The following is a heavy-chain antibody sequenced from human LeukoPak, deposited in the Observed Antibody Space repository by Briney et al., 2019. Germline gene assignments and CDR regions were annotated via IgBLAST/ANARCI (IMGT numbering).Heavy chain of an antibody. V-gene: IGHV4-39*07. CDR1: GGSISSSSYY. CDR2: IYYSGST. Sequence: KPSETLSLTCTVSGGSISSSSYYWGWIRQPPGKGLEWIGSIYYSGSTYYNPSLKSRVTISVDTSKNQFSLKLTSVTAADTAVYYCARGPRTFPYNWFDPWGQGTLVTVSS. CDR3: ARGPRTFPYNWFDP. J-gene: IGHJ5*02. D-gene: IGHD1-1*01.